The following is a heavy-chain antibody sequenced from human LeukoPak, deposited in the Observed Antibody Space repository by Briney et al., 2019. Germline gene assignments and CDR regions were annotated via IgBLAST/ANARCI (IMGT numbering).Heavy chain of an antibody. J-gene: IGHJ6*03. V-gene: IGHV4-4*07. CDR2: IYISGST. CDR1: GGSISSYY. D-gene: IGHD5-18*01. Sequence: PSETLSLTCTVSGGSISSYYWSWIRQPAGKGLEWIGRIYISGSTNYNPSLKSRVTISVDTSKNQFSLKLSSVTAADTAVYYCARGGGYSYYYYYYMDVWGKGTTVTVSS. CDR3: ARGGGYSYYYYYYMDV.